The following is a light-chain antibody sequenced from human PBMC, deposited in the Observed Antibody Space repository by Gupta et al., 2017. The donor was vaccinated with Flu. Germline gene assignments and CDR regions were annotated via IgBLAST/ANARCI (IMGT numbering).Light chain of an antibody. CDR2: AAS. CDR3: QQRDSSPYT. J-gene: IGKJ2*01. Sequence: PSSLSASLGDRVAITCRASQRIDRYLNWYQLKPGKAPKLLINAASRLESGVPLRFIGRGSGTDFTLTISRRQPEEFANYYCQQRDSSPYTFGQGTKLEI. CDR1: QRIDRY. V-gene: IGKV1-39*01.